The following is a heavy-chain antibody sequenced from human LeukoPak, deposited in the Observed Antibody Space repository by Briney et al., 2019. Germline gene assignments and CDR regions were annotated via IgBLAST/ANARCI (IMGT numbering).Heavy chain of an antibody. Sequence: GGSLRLSCAASGFTFSSYGMHWVRQAPGKGLEWVAFIRYDGSNKYYADSVKGRFTISRDNSENTLYLQMNSLRAEDTAVYYCAKDRGDPEYYFDYWGQGTLVTVSS. V-gene: IGHV3-30*02. J-gene: IGHJ4*02. CDR1: GFTFSSYG. D-gene: IGHD1-14*01. CDR3: AKDRGDPEYYFDY. CDR2: IRYDGSNK.